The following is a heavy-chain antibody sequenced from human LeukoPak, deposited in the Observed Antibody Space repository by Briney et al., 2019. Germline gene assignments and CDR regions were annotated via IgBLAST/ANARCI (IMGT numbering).Heavy chain of an antibody. CDR2: INHSGST. D-gene: IGHD4-17*01. J-gene: IGHJ3*02. V-gene: IGHV4-34*01. CDR1: GGSFSGYY. CDR3: ARDLVTVTKGFDI. Sequence: SETLSLTCAVYGGSFSGYYWSWNRQPPGKGLEWIGEINHSGSTNYNPSLKSRVTISVDTSKNQFSLKLSSVTAAGTAVYYCARDLVTVTKGFDIWGQGTMVSVSS.